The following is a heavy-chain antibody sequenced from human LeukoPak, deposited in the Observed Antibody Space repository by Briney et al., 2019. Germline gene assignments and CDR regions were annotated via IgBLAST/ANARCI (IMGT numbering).Heavy chain of an antibody. D-gene: IGHD6-19*01. CDR1: GGSISSSSYY. CDR2: IYYSGST. CDR3: ASRRSGWYSIDY. V-gene: IGHV4-39*01. J-gene: IGHJ4*02. Sequence: SETLSLTCTVSGGSISSSSYYWGWIRQPPGKGLEWIGNIYYSGSTYYNPSLKSRVTISVDTSKNQFSLKLSSVTAADTAVYYCASRRSGWYSIDYWGQGTLVTVSS.